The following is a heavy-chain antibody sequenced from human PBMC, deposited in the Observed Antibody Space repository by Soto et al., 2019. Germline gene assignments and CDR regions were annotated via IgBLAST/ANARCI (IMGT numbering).Heavy chain of an antibody. CDR3: AKGGGDSLRYGMDV. CDR2: ISGSGGSI. Sequence: EVQLLDSGGGLVQPGGALRLSCSASGFIFSSSAMNWVRQAPGKGLEWVSAISGSGGSIYYADSVKGRFTISRDNSKTTLYLQMDSLRDEDTAVYYCAKGGGDSLRYGMDVWGQGTTVTVSS. J-gene: IGHJ6*02. CDR1: GFIFSSSA. V-gene: IGHV3-23*01. D-gene: IGHD2-21*02.